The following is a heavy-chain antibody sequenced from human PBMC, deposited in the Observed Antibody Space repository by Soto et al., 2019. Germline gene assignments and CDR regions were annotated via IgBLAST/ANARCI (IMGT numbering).Heavy chain of an antibody. D-gene: IGHD2-21*02. Sequence: PGGSLRLSCAASGFTFSGSAMHWVRQASGKGLEWVGRIRSKANSYATAYAASVKGRFTISRDDSKNTAYLEMNSLKTEDTAVYYCREVRYCGGGCYYDYWGQGTLVTVSS. CDR1: GFTFSGSA. V-gene: IGHV3-73*01. CDR3: REVRYCGGGCYYDY. J-gene: IGHJ4*02. CDR2: IRSKANSYAT.